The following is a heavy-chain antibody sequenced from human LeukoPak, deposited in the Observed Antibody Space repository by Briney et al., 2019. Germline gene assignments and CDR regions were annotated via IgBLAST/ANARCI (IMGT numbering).Heavy chain of an antibody. Sequence: ASVKVSCKASGYTFTSYYMHWVRQAPGQGLEWMGWMNPNSGNTGYAQKFQGRVTMTRNTSISTAYMELSSLRSEDTAVYYCARADRLGAALLASFDYWGQGTLVTVSS. CDR3: ARADRLGAALLASFDY. CDR2: MNPNSGNT. D-gene: IGHD3-16*01. J-gene: IGHJ4*02. V-gene: IGHV1-8*02. CDR1: GYTFTSYY.